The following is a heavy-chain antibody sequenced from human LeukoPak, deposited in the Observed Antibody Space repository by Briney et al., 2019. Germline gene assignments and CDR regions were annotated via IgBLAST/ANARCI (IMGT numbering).Heavy chain of an antibody. V-gene: IGHV4-59*01. J-gene: IGHJ3*01. CDR2: IYYTGST. CDR3: ARGSGLAAPDV. CDR1: GFTFSSYW. Sequence: MSGGSLRLSCAASGFTFSSYWMSWIRQPPGKGLEWIGYIYYTGSTNYNPSLKSRVTISVDTSNNQFSLKLNSVTAADTAVYYCARGSGLAAPDVWGQGTMVTVSS. D-gene: IGHD6-13*01.